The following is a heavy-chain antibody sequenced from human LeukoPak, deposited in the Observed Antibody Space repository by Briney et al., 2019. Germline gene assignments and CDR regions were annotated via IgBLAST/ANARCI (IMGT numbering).Heavy chain of an antibody. CDR3: ARPGYSSGWAVDY. V-gene: IGHV5-51*01. CDR2: IYPGDSDT. D-gene: IGHD6-19*01. Sequence: GESLKISCKGSGYSFTSYWIGWVRQMPGKGLEWMGIIYPGDSDTRYSPSFQGQVTISADKSNSTAYLQWSSLKASDTAMYYCARPGYSSGWAVDYWGQGTLVTVSS. J-gene: IGHJ4*02. CDR1: GYSFTSYW.